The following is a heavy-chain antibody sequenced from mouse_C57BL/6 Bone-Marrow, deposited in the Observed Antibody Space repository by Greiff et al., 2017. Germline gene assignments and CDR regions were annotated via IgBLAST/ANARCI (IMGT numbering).Heavy chain of an antibody. Sequence: DVKLVESGGDLVKPGGSLKLSCAASGFTFSSYGMSWVRQTPDKRLEWVATISSGGSYTYYPDSVKGRFTISRDNAKNTLYLQMSSLKSEDTAMYYCARLGHYEVWYFDVWGTGTTVTVSS. V-gene: IGHV5-6*02. CDR1: GFTFSSYG. CDR3: ARLGHYEVWYFDV. D-gene: IGHD2-1*01. J-gene: IGHJ1*03. CDR2: ISSGGSYT.